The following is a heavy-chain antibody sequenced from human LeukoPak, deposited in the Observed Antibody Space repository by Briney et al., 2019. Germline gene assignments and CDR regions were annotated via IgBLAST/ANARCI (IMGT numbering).Heavy chain of an antibody. D-gene: IGHD3-10*01. CDR3: AGGYYPQS. V-gene: IGHV3-53*04. Sequence: GGSLRLSCAASGFTFSSYWMSWVRQAPGKGLEWVSLLYSSGNTYYADAVKGRFTISRHSSENTLYLQMNSLKPEDTAVYYCAGGYYPQSWGQGTLVTVSS. J-gene: IGHJ5*02. CDR2: LYSSGNT. CDR1: GFTFSSYW.